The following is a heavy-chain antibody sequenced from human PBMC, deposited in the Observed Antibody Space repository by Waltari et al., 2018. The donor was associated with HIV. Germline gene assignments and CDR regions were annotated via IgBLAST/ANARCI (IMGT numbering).Heavy chain of an antibody. J-gene: IGHJ6*02. Sequence: EVQLLESGGGLVQPGGSLRLPCAASGFTFSSYAMSWVRQAPGKGLDCVSAISGRGGGTYDADTVKGRFTISRDNSRNSLYLKMSSLGAENTAVYYCAKDVDLYYGMDVWGQGTTVTVSS. D-gene: IGHD3-9*01. V-gene: IGHV3-23*01. CDR1: GFTFSSYA. CDR3: AKDVDLYYGMDV. CDR2: ISGRGGGT.